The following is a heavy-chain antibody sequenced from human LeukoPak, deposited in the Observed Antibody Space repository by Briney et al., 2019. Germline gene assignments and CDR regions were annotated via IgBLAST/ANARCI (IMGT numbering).Heavy chain of an antibody. D-gene: IGHD6-19*01. V-gene: IGHV3-7*01. CDR1: GFTFSSYE. CDR2: IKQDGSEK. Sequence: GGSLRLSCAASGFTFSSYEMNWVRQAPGKGLEWVANIKQDGSEKYYVDSVKGRFTISRDNAKNSLYLQMNSLRAEDTAVYYCAMQRESSGAFRYWGQGTLVTVSS. J-gene: IGHJ4*02. CDR3: AMQRESSGAFRY.